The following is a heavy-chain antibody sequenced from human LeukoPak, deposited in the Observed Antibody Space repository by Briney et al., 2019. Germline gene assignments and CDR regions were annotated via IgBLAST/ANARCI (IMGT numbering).Heavy chain of an antibody. D-gene: IGHD1-1*01. CDR3: ARENGFSFDY. V-gene: IGHV3-30-3*01. CDR2: ISYDGSNK. CDR1: GFTFTNYA. Sequence: RTGGSLRLSCAASGFTFTNYAMYWVRQAPGKGLEWVAVISYDGSNKYYADSVKGRFTISRDNSKNTLYLQMNSLRAEDTAVYYCARENGFSFDYWGQGTLVTVSS. J-gene: IGHJ4*02.